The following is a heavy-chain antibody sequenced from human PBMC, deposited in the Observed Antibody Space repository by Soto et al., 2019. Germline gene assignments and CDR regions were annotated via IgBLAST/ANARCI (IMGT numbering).Heavy chain of an antibody. CDR1: GYTFTSYG. CDR2: ISAYNGNT. Sequence: ASVKVSCKASGYTFTSYGISWVRQAPGQGPEWMGWISAYNGNTNYAQKLQGRVTMTTDTSTSTAYMELRSLRSDDTAVYYCARGGIAVAGTLLLRPLGYYYGMDVWGQGTTVTVSS. CDR3: ARGGIAVAGTLLLRPLGYYYGMDV. V-gene: IGHV1-18*01. D-gene: IGHD6-19*01. J-gene: IGHJ6*02.